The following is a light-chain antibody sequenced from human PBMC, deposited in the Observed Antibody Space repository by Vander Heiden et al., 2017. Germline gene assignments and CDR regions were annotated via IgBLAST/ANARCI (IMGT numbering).Light chain of an antibody. Sequence: VLTQSPLSLPVTPAEPASLSCRSSQSLLFSSGYNYLDWYVQKPGQSPQLLIYLGSNRASGVPDRFSGSGSGTDFTLYISRVEAEDVGVYYCMQAIQTPMTFGGGTKVEIK. CDR1: QSLLFSSGYNY. J-gene: IGKJ4*01. CDR2: LGS. V-gene: IGKV2-28*01. CDR3: MQAIQTPMT.